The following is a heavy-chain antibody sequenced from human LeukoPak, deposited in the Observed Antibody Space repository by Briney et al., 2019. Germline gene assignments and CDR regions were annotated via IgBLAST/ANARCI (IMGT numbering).Heavy chain of an antibody. CDR3: AKESSSSLFDY. Sequence: GGSLRLSCAASGFTFSSYAMTWVRQAPGKGLEWVSGISGNGGSTYYADSVKGRFTISRDNSKNTLYLQMNSLRAEDTAVYYCAKESSSSLFDYWGQGTLVTVSS. CDR1: GFTFSSYA. V-gene: IGHV3-23*01. J-gene: IGHJ4*02. CDR2: ISGNGGST. D-gene: IGHD6-6*01.